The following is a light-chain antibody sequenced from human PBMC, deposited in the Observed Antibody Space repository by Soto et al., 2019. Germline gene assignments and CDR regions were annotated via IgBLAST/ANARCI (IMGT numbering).Light chain of an antibody. J-gene: IGKJ5*01. Sequence: DIVMTQSPLSLPVTPGEPASISCRSSQSLLYRNGNNYLNWYLQKPGQSPQLLIYLTSYRASGVPDRFSGSGSGTDFTLKISRVEAEDVGVYYCLQALQTPPTFGPGTRLEIK. V-gene: IGKV2-28*01. CDR3: LQALQTPPT. CDR2: LTS. CDR1: QSLLYRNGNNY.